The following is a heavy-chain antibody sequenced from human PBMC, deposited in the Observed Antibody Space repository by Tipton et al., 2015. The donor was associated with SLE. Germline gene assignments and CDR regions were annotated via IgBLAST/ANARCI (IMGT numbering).Heavy chain of an antibody. CDR1: GGSFSGYY. CDR3: ARRPHDYGVDWYFDL. V-gene: IGHV4-34*01. CDR2: INHSGST. Sequence: TLSLTCAVYGGSFSGYYWSWIRQPPGKGLEWIGEINHSGSTNYNPSLKSRVTISVDTSKNQFSLKLSSVTAADTAVYYCARRPHDYGVDWYFDLWGRGTLVTVSS. D-gene: IGHD4-17*01. J-gene: IGHJ2*01.